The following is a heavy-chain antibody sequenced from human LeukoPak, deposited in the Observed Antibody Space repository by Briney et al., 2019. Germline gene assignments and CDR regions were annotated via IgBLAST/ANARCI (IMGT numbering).Heavy chain of an antibody. D-gene: IGHD3-10*01. CDR3: ARGSVLLWFGELDYYYMDV. Sequence: GGSLRLSCAASGFTFSSYSINWVRQAPGKGLEWVSYISSSSSTIYYADSVKGRFTISRDNAKNSLYLQMNSLRAEDTAVYYCARGSVLLWFGELDYYYMDVWGKGTTVTVSS. J-gene: IGHJ6*03. CDR1: GFTFSSYS. CDR2: ISSSSSTI. V-gene: IGHV3-48*01.